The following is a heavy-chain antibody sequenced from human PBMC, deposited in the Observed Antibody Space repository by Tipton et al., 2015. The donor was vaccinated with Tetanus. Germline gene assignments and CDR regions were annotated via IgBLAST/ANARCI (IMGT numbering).Heavy chain of an antibody. CDR1: GGSISSGGFF. D-gene: IGHD3-22*01. Sequence: TLSLTCTVSGGSISSGGFFWNWLRQSPGKGLEWIGYVYYSGDTYYNPSFKSRVTISVDTSKNQFSLDLYSVTAADTAVYYCARGGGGYYYDSSGPKGIWFDPWGQGTLVTVSS. V-gene: IGHV4-31*03. CDR3: ARGGGGYYYDSSGPKGIWFDP. CDR2: VYYSGDT. J-gene: IGHJ5*02.